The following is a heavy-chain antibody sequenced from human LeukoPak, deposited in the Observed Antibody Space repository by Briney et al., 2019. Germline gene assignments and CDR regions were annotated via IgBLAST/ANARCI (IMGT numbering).Heavy chain of an antibody. Sequence: SETLSLTCAVYGGSFSGYYWSWIRQPPGKGLEWIGEINQSGRTNYNPSLKSRVTVSLDMSKNQFSLELSSVTAADTAVYHCARSWGYDFWSGNLLDYWGQGILVTVSS. V-gene: IGHV4-34*01. J-gene: IGHJ4*02. D-gene: IGHD3-3*01. CDR1: GGSFSGYY. CDR3: ARSWGYDFWSGNLLDY. CDR2: INQSGRT.